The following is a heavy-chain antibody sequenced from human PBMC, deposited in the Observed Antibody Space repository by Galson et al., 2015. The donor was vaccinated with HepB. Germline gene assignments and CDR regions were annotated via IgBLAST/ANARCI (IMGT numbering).Heavy chain of an antibody. CDR2: ISGGAGST. CDR1: GFIFSSNA. J-gene: IGHJ4*02. CDR3: ARGGGYSDSTGYYYQYYFNY. V-gene: IGHV3-23*01. Sequence: SLRLSCAASGFIFSSNAMSWVRQAPGKGLECVSTISGGAGSTYYADSVKGRFTISRDNSKNTLYLQMNSLRAEDTAVYYCARGGGYSDSTGYYYQYYFNYWGRGTLVTVSS. D-gene: IGHD3-22*01.